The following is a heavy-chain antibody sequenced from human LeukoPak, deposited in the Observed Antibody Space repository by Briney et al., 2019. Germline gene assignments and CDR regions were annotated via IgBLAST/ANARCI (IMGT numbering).Heavy chain of an antibody. D-gene: IGHD1-26*01. V-gene: IGHV3-48*03. Sequence: PGGSLRLSCAASGFTFSSYEMNWVRQAPGKGLEWVSYISSSGSTIYYADSVKGRFTISRDNAKNSLYLQMNSLRAEDTAVYYCARDPKVGATKSGYYFDYWGQGTLVTVSS. CDR1: GFTFSSYE. CDR3: ARDPKVGATKSGYYFDY. CDR2: ISSSGSTI. J-gene: IGHJ4*02.